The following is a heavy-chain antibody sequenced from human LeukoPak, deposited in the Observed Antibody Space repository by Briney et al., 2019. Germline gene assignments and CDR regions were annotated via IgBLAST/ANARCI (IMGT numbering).Heavy chain of an antibody. CDR1: GFNFNTFG. CDR2: ISFDGRDK. Sequence: GGSLRLSCVASGFNFNTFGMHWVRQAPGKGPEWVALISFDGRDKYYGDSVKGRFTVSRDNSKNSIYLQMSRLRTEDTAVYYCAKPGPHGYVDLSWHDPWGQGTLVTVSS. V-gene: IGHV3-30*18. D-gene: IGHD5-18*01. CDR3: AKPGPHGYVDLSWHDP. J-gene: IGHJ5*02.